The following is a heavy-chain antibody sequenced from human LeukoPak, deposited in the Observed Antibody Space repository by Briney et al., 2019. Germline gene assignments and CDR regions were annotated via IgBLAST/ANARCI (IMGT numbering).Heavy chain of an antibody. Sequence: ASVKVSCKASGGTFSSYAISWVRQAPGQGLEWMGGNIPIFGTANYAQKFQGRVTITTDESTSTAYMELSSLRSEDTAVYYCARGELTRTVGYYFDYWGQGTLVTVSS. D-gene: IGHD1-7*01. CDR1: GGTFSSYA. CDR3: ARGELTRTVGYYFDY. J-gene: IGHJ4*02. CDR2: NIPIFGTA. V-gene: IGHV1-69*05.